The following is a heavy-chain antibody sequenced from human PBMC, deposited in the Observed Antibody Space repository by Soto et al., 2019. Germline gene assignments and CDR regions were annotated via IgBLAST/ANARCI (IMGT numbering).Heavy chain of an antibody. CDR3: ARDLGLDSGSSPIDY. V-gene: IGHV1-18*01. J-gene: IGHJ4*02. CDR1: GYTFTSYG. CDR2: ISAYNGNT. Sequence: QVQLVQSGAEVKKPGASVKVSCKDYGYTFTSYGISWVRQAPGQELEWMGWISAYNGNTNYAQKLQGRVTMTTDTSTSTAYMELRSLRSDDTAVYYCARDLGLDSGSSPIDYWGQGTLVTVSS. D-gene: IGHD1-26*01.